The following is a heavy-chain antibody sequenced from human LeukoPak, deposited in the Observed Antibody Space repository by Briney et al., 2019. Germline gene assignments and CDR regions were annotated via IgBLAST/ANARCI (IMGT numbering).Heavy chain of an antibody. J-gene: IGHJ6*02. CDR3: ARRAVVTPYYYYGMDV. CDR2: IYPGDSDT. D-gene: IGHD4-23*01. Sequence: GESLEISCKGSGSTFTNYWIGWVRQLPGKGLEWMGIIYPGDSDTRYSPSFQGQVAISADKSISTAYLQWSSLKASDTAMYYCARRAVVTPYYYYGMDVWGQGTTVTVSS. CDR1: GSTFTNYW. V-gene: IGHV5-51*01.